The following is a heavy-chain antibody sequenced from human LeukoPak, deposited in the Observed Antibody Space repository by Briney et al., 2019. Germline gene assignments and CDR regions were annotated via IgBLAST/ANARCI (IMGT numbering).Heavy chain of an antibody. CDR1: GASMNSSNW. J-gene: IGHJ4*02. D-gene: IGHD7-27*01. CDR2: IYRSGST. CDR3: ARFSPRAMGNYLDF. Sequence: SETLSLTCTVSGASMNSSNWWSWVRQSPGKGLEWIGEIYRSGSTNYNPSLKSRVTISLDKSQNQFSLKVASVTAADTAVYYCARFSPRAMGNYLDFWGQGTLVTVSS. V-gene: IGHV4-4*02.